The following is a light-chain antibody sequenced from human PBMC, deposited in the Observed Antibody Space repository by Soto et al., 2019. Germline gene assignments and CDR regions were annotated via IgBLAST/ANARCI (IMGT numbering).Light chain of an antibody. V-gene: IGKV1-13*02. CDR3: QQFNSYAQVT. J-gene: IGKJ5*01. Sequence: AIQLTQSQSSLSASVGDRVTITCRASQGISSALAWYQQKPGKAPKLLIYDASSLESGVPSRFSGSGSETDFTLTISSLQPEDFATYYCQQFNSYAQVTFGEGTRLEIK. CDR2: DAS. CDR1: QGISSA.